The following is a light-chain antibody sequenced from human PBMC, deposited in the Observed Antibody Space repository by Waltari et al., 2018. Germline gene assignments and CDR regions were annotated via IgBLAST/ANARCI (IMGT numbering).Light chain of an antibody. CDR2: HAS. CDR3: QQSGTFPPT. J-gene: IGKJ1*01. V-gene: IGKV1-12*01. Sequence: DIRMTQSPSSVSASVGDGVTITCRASQDIRTWLAWYQQKPGKAPRLLIYHASGLQSGVPSRFSGSGSGTDFTLTISSLQPEDFATYSCQQSGTFPPTFGPGTKVEI. CDR1: QDIRTW.